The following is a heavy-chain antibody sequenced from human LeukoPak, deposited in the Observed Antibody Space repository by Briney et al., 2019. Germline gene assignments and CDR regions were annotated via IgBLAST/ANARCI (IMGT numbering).Heavy chain of an antibody. J-gene: IGHJ4*02. D-gene: IGHD7-27*01. CDR1: GFTFSSYA. CDR2: IFYSGST. V-gene: IGHV4-59*08. CDR3: ARQRDWGFGSYFDY. Sequence: GSLRLSCAASGFTFSSYAMSWVRQAPGKGLEWIGYIFYSGSTYYNPSLKSRVTISVDTSKNQFSLKLSSVTAADTAVYYCARQRDWGFGSYFDYWGQGTLVTVSS.